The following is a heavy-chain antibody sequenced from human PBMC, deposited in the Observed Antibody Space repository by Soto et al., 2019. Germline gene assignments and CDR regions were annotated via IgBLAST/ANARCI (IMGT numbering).Heavy chain of an antibody. V-gene: IGHV3-48*01. CDR3: ARDSSSWYY. D-gene: IGHD6-13*01. J-gene: IGHJ4*02. CDR2: ISSTATTT. CDR1: GFSFSDYA. Sequence: GGSLRLSCGASGFSFSDYAVNWLRQAPGRGLEWVSYISSTATTTYYAESMKGRFTISRDNAKNSLYLQMNSLTADDTAVYYCARDSSSWYYWGQGAQVTVSS.